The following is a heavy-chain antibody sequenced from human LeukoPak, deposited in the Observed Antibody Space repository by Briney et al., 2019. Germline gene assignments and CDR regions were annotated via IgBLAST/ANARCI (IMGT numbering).Heavy chain of an antibody. Sequence: GASVKVSCKASGYTFTSYDINWVRQATGQGLEWMGWMNPNSGNTGYAQKFQGRVTITRNTSISTAYTELSSLRSEDTAVYYCARGRGRVGYSYGLVDYWGQGTLVTVSS. D-gene: IGHD5-18*01. CDR1: GYTFTSYD. CDR3: ARGRGRVGYSYGLVDY. J-gene: IGHJ4*02. V-gene: IGHV1-8*03. CDR2: MNPNSGNT.